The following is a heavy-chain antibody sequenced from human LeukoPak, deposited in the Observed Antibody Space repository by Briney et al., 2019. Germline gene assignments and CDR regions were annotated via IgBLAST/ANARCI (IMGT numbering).Heavy chain of an antibody. D-gene: IGHD6-13*01. CDR2: VNSDGSTA. V-gene: IGHV3-74*01. Sequence: GGSLRLSCAASGFPFSNYLMHWVRQAPGKGLVWVSRVNSDGSTANYADSVKGRFTISRDNAENTLYMRMNSLRPEDTAVYYCARGYYSSSRFDSWGQGTLVTVSS. J-gene: IGHJ4*02. CDR1: GFPFSNYL. CDR3: ARGYYSSSRFDS.